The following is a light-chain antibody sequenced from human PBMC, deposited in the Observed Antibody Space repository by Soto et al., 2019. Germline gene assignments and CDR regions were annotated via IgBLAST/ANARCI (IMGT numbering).Light chain of an antibody. J-gene: IGLJ1*01. CDR3: CSYAGSYHYV. Sequence: QSVLTQPRSVSGSPGQSVTISCTGTSSDVGGYNYVSWYQQHPGKAPKLMIYDVSKQPSGVPDRFSGSKSGNTASLTISGLQAEDEADYYCCSYAGSYHYVFGTGTKVTVL. CDR1: SSDVGGYNY. CDR2: DVS. V-gene: IGLV2-11*01.